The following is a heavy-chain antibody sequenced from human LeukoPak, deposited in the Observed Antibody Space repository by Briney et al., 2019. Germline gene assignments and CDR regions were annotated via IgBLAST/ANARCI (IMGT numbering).Heavy chain of an antibody. J-gene: IGHJ4*02. Sequence: GGSLRLSCAASGFTFSSYGMHWVRQAPGKGLEWVAVIWYDGSNKYYADSVKGRFTISRDNSKNTLYLQMNSLRAEDTAVYYCARASQKRRYFDYWGQGTLVTVSS. CDR3: ARASQKRRYFDY. V-gene: IGHV3-30*19. CDR2: IWYDGSNK. CDR1: GFTFSSYG. D-gene: IGHD6-25*01.